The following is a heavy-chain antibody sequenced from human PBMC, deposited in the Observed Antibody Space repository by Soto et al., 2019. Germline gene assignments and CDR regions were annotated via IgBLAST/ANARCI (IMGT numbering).Heavy chain of an antibody. CDR2: IYGGGRT. Sequence: EVQLVESGGGLIQPGGSLRLSCAASGFTVNANYMTWVRQAPGKGLEWVSVIYGGGRTYYADSLKGRFTVSRDNSKNTLYLQMNSLRAEDTAVYYCARDYGDYLDYWGQGTLVTVSS. V-gene: IGHV3-53*01. D-gene: IGHD4-17*01. CDR3: ARDYGDYLDY. J-gene: IGHJ4*02. CDR1: GFTVNANY.